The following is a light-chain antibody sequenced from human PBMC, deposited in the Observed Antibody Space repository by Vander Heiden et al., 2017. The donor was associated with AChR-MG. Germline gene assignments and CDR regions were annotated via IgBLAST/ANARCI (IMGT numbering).Light chain of an antibody. V-gene: IGLV1-44*01. CDR1: TSNLGSHH. J-gene: IGLJ2*01. CDR2: RNN. Sequence: QSLLTQPPSASGTPGQRRPISCSGRTSNLGSHHVNWYHQLPATAPKLLIFRNNRRPSGVPDRFSGSKSGTSASLAISGLQSEDEADYYCAVWDDSLNGVVFGGGTKLTVL. CDR3: AVWDDSLNGVV.